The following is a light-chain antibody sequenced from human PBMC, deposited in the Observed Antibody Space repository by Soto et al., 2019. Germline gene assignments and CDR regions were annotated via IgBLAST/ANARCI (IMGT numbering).Light chain of an antibody. Sequence: QSVLTKPASGSGSPGQSITISCTGTSSDVGGYNYVSWYQQHPGKAPKLMIYEVSNRPSGVSNRFSGSKSGNTASLTISGLQAEDEADDYFFSYASRSTWVFCGGTKLTV. CDR1: SSDVGGYNY. V-gene: IGLV2-14*01. CDR3: FSYASRSTWV. J-gene: IGLJ3*02. CDR2: EVS.